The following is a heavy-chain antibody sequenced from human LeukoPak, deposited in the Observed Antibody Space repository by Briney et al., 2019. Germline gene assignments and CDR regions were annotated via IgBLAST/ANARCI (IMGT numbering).Heavy chain of an antibody. J-gene: IGHJ4*02. CDR3: ARDIYDSGDFRGDF. Sequence: GGSLRLSCAASGFTFSSYSMNWVRQAPGKGLEWVSSISSSSSYIYYADSVKGRFTISRDNAKNSLYLQMNSLRAEDTALYYCARDIYDSGDFRGDFWGQGTLVTVSS. V-gene: IGHV3-21*04. D-gene: IGHD3-22*01. CDR2: ISSSSSYI. CDR1: GFTFSSYS.